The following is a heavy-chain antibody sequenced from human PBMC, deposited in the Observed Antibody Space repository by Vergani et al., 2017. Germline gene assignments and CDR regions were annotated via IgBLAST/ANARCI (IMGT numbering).Heavy chain of an antibody. CDR3: ARENIVVVPAAIYMDV. CDR1: GFTFSSYA. Sequence: QVQLVESGGGVVQPGRSLGLSCAASGFTFSSYAMHWVRQAPGKGLEWVAVISYDGSNKYYADSVKGRFTISRDNSKNTLYLQMNSLRAEDTAVYYCARENIVVVPAAIYMDVWGKGTTVTVSS. V-gene: IGHV3-30-3*01. J-gene: IGHJ6*03. D-gene: IGHD2-2*01. CDR2: ISYDGSNK.